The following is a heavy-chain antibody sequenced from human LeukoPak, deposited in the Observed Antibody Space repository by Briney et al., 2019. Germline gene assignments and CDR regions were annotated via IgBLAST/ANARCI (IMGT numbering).Heavy chain of an antibody. J-gene: IGHJ4*02. Sequence: GGSLRLSCGGSGFSFSNYAMTWVRQAPGKGLEWVSSISGSGAMTYYADSVKGRFTISRDNAMDRLYLQMNSLRADDTAVYYCVKDRVDGSGSQFDSWGQGSLVIVSS. D-gene: IGHD3-10*01. CDR3: VKDRVDGSGSQFDS. CDR2: ISGSGAMT. V-gene: IGHV3-23*01. CDR1: GFSFSNYA.